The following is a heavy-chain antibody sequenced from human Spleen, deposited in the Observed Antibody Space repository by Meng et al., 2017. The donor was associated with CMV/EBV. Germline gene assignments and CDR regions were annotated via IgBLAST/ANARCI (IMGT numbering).Heavy chain of an antibody. J-gene: IGHJ2*01. CDR1: AGTLQSYV. D-gene: IGHD1-14*01. V-gene: IGHV1-69*05. CDR2: IMPMFGTT. Sequence: SAGTLQSYVVSWVRQAPGQGLEWMGGIMPMFGTTYYAQKFQGRVTITTDESRSTVYMEMSSLRSEDTAMYYCARVRGGARSYWNFDLWGRGTLVTVSS. CDR3: ARVRGGARSYWNFDL.